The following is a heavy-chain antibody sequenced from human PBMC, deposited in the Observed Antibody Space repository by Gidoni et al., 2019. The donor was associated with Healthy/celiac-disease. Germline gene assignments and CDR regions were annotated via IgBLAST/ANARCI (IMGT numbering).Heavy chain of an antibody. D-gene: IGHD3-3*01. CDR3: ARDGRRITIFGPTAFDI. CDR2: ISAYNGNT. J-gene: IGHJ3*02. CDR1: GYTFTSYG. Sequence: QVQLVQSGAEVKKPGASVKVSCKASGYTFTSYGISWVRQAPGQGLEWMGWISAYNGNTNYAQKLQGRVTMTTDTSTSTAYMELRSLRSDDTAVYYCARDGRRITIFGPTAFDIWGQGTMVTVSS. V-gene: IGHV1-18*01.